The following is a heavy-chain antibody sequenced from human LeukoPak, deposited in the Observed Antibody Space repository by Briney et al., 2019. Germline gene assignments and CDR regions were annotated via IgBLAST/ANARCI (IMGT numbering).Heavy chain of an antibody. J-gene: IGHJ4*02. CDR1: GYTFTGYY. V-gene: IGHV1-2*02. D-gene: IGHD6-19*01. CDR2: INPNSGGT. Sequence: ASVKVSCKASGYTFTGYYMHWVRQAPGQGLEWMGWINPNSGGTNYAQKFQGRVTMTRDTSISTAYMELSRLRSEDTAVFYCATSSGWKSNIDYWGQGTLVTVSS. CDR3: ATSSGWKSNIDY.